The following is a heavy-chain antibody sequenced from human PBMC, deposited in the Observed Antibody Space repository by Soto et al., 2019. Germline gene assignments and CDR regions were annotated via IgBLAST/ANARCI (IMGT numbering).Heavy chain of an antibody. Sequence: QVQLVESGGGVVQPGRSLRLSCAASGFTFSSYGMHWVRQAPGKGLEWVAVIWYDGSNKYYADSVKGRFTISRDNSKNTLYLQMNSLRAEDTAVYYCARDHNLAVAVAGTGYYGMDVWGQGTTVTVSS. CDR3: ARDHNLAVAVAGTGYYGMDV. V-gene: IGHV3-33*01. D-gene: IGHD6-19*01. CDR2: IWYDGSNK. J-gene: IGHJ6*02. CDR1: GFTFSSYG.